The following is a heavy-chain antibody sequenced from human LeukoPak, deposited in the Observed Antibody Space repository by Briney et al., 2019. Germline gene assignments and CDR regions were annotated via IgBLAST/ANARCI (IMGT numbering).Heavy chain of an antibody. CDR3: AKASCSSTSCYSFDY. Sequence: PGGSLRLSCAASGFTFSSYAMSGVRQAPGKGLEWASAISGSGGSTYYADPVKGRFTISRDNSKNTLYLQMNSLRAEDTAVYYCAKASCSSTSCYSFDYWGQGTLVTVSS. J-gene: IGHJ4*02. D-gene: IGHD2-2*02. CDR1: GFTFSSYA. V-gene: IGHV3-23*01. CDR2: ISGSGGST.